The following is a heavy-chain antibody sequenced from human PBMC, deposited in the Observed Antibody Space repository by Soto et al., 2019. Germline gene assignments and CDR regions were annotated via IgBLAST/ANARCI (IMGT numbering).Heavy chain of an antibody. Sequence: QVQLQESGPGLVKPSETLSLTCTVSGGSVSIDSYFWSWIRQPPGKGLEWIGSIYYSGSTNYNPSLRSRVSISVDTSKNQFSLKVRSVTAADTAVYYCARDGGTGSKNNWFDPWGQGTLVTVSP. CDR2: IYYSGST. CDR1: GGSVSIDSYF. J-gene: IGHJ5*02. CDR3: ARDGGTGSKNNWFDP. D-gene: IGHD1-1*01. V-gene: IGHV4-61*01.